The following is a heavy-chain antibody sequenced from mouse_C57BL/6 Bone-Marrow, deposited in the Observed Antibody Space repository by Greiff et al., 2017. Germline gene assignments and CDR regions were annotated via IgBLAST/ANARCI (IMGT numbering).Heavy chain of an antibody. J-gene: IGHJ4*01. CDR3: ANGRWLLRLYYAMDY. Sequence: EVQLQQSGPELVKPGASVKISCKASGYTFTDYYMNWVKQSHGKSLEWIGDINPNNGGTSYNQKFKGKATLTVDKSSSTAYMELRSLTSEDSAVYYCANGRWLLRLYYAMDYWGQGTSVTVSS. CDR1: GYTFTDYY. V-gene: IGHV1-26*01. CDR2: INPNNGGT. D-gene: IGHD2-3*01.